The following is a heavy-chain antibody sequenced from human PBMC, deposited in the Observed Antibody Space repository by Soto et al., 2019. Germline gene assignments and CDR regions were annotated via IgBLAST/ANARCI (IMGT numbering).Heavy chain of an antibody. V-gene: IGHV1-3*01. D-gene: IGHD2-2*01. CDR3: ARGGGCSSTSCYGLAFDY. CDR2: INAGNGNT. Sequence: ASVKVSCKASGYTFTSYAMHWVRQAPGQRLEWMGWINAGNGNTKYSQKFQGRVTITRDTSASTAYMELSSLRSEDTAVYYCARGGGCSSTSCYGLAFDYWGQGTLVTVSS. J-gene: IGHJ4*02. CDR1: GYTFTSYA.